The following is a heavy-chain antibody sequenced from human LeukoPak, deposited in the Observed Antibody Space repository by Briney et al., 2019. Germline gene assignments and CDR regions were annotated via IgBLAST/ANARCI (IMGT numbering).Heavy chain of an antibody. D-gene: IGHD3-22*01. CDR3: ARRVVVTSPFDY. Sequence: ASVKVSCKASGYSFTAHYIHWVRQAPGQGLEWMGWINPNSGGTNYAQKFQGRVTMTRDTSISTAYMELSRLRSDDTAVYYCARRVVVTSPFDYWGQGTLVTVSS. J-gene: IGHJ4*02. CDR2: INPNSGGT. CDR1: GYSFTAHY. V-gene: IGHV1-2*02.